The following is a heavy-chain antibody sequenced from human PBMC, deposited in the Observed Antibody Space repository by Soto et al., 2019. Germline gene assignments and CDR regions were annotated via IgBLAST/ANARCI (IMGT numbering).Heavy chain of an antibody. CDR3: ARRYDYDFWSGYTFDY. CDR2: ISGSGGST. V-gene: IGHV3-23*01. Sequence: EVQLLESGGGLVQPGGSLRLSCAASGFTFSSYAMSWVRQAPGKGLEWVSAISGSGGSTYYADSVKGRFTISRDNSKNTLYLQMNSLRAEDTAVYYCARRYDYDFWSGYTFDYWGQGTLVTVSS. D-gene: IGHD3-3*01. CDR1: GFTFSSYA. J-gene: IGHJ4*02.